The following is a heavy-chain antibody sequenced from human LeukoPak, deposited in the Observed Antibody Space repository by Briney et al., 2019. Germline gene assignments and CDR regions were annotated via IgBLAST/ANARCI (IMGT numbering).Heavy chain of an antibody. V-gene: IGHV3-30*02. J-gene: IGHJ3*02. D-gene: IGHD4-11*01. CDR3: AREPYSNYIFNDAFDI. CDR2: IRNDGSSK. Sequence: GGSLRLSCAASGFTFSSYGMHWIRQAPGKGLEWVAFIRNDGSSKYYADSVKGRFTISRDNSKNTLYLQMNSLRAEDTAVYYCAREPYSNYIFNDAFDIWGQGTMVTVSS. CDR1: GFTFSSYG.